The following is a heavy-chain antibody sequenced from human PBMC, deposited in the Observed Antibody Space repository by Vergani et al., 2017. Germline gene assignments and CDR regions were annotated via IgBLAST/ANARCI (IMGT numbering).Heavy chain of an antibody. Sequence: QVQLVESGGGVVQRGGSLRLSCATSGFTLSNYDMQWIRQGPGKGLEFVAFIQFDGSNKYYGDSVKGRFTLSRDISKNTLYLQMNSLRTDDTAMYYCAKHFRDWGIDSWGQGTQVIVSS. D-gene: IGHD3-16*01. CDR1: GFTLSNYD. CDR3: AKHFRDWGIDS. J-gene: IGHJ4*02. CDR2: IQFDGSNK. V-gene: IGHV3-30*02.